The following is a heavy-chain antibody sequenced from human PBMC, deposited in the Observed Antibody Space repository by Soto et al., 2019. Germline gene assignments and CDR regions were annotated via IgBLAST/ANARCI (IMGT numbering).Heavy chain of an antibody. CDR1: GGSISSYY. V-gene: IGHV4-59*01. J-gene: IGHJ5*02. CDR2: INYSGST. D-gene: IGHD3-10*01. CDR3: ARDRLGSGSYLAFDP. Sequence: PSETLSLTCTVSGGSISSYYWSWIRQPPGKGMEWIGYINYSGSTNYNPSLKSRVSISLDTSRNQFSLMLSSVTAADTAVYYCARDRLGSGSYLAFDPWGQGTLVTVSS.